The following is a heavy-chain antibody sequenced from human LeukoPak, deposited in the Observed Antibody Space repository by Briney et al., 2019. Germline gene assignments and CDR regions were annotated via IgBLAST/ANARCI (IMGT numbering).Heavy chain of an antibody. V-gene: IGHV3-23*01. J-gene: IGHJ4*02. CDR2: ISGSGYYS. CDR3: AKGGPTGSNYFDF. Sequence: GGSLRLSCAASEFTFDNYAMSWVRQAPGKGLEWVSVISGSGYYSYYADSVKGRFTVSRDNSKTPLYLQMNSLRADTAVYYCAKGGPTGSNYFDFWGQGTLVTVSS. D-gene: IGHD1-26*01. CDR1: EFTFDNYA.